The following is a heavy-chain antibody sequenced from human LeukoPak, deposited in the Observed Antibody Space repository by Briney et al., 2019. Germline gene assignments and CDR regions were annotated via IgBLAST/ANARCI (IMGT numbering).Heavy chain of an antibody. Sequence: GGSLRLSCAASGFTFSSSSMHWVRQAPGKGLEYVSGISSNGRGTYSANSVKGRFTISRDNAKKSLYLQMNSLRVEDTGVYYCASWGEGALDNWGQGTLVTVSS. V-gene: IGHV3-64*01. CDR2: ISSNGRGT. D-gene: IGHD1-26*01. CDR3: ASWGEGALDN. J-gene: IGHJ4*02. CDR1: GFTFSSSS.